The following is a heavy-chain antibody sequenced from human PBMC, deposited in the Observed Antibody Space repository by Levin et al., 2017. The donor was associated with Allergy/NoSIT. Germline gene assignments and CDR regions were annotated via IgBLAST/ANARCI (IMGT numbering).Heavy chain of an antibody. V-gene: IGHV1-69*02. CDR2: IIPILGIA. CDR3: ARNDYILTPGNWFDP. J-gene: IGHJ5*02. Sequence: GASVKVSCKASGGTFSSYTISWVRQAPGQGLEWMGRIIPILGIANYAQKFQGRVTITADKSTSTAYMELSSLRSEDTAVYYCARNDYILTPGNWFDPWGQGTLVTVSS. D-gene: IGHD4-11*01. CDR1: GGTFSSYT.